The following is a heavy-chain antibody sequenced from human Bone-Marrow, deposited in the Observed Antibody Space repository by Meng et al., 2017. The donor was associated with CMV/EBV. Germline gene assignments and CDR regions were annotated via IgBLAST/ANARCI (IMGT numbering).Heavy chain of an antibody. J-gene: IGHJ4*02. V-gene: IGHV3-48*03. CDR1: GFTFSSYE. D-gene: IGHD1-26*01. CDR3: ASSGSYYDVY. CDR2: ISSSGSTI. Sequence: GESLKISCAASGFTFSSYEMNWVRQAPGKGLEWVSYISSSGSTIYYADSVKGRFTISRDNAKNSLYLQMNSLRAEDKAVNYCASSGSYYDVYWGEGTLVTVSS.